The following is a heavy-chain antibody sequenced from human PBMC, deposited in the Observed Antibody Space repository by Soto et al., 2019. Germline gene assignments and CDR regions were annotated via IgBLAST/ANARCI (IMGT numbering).Heavy chain of an antibody. CDR2: INSDGTTT. J-gene: IGHJ5*02. CDR1: GFTFSSNW. Sequence: EVQLVESGGGLVQPGGSLRLSCAASGFTFSSNWMHWVRQAPGKGLVWVARINSDGTTTTYADPVKGRFTISRDNAKNTVYLQMNSLRVEDTAVYYXATVGTGSYNWFDPWGRGTLVTVSS. D-gene: IGHD3-10*01. CDR3: ATVGTGSYNWFDP. V-gene: IGHV3-74*01.